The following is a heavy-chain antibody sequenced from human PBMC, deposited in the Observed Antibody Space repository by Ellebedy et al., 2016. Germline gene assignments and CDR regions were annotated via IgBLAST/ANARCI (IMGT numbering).Heavy chain of an antibody. V-gene: IGHV1-18*01. CDR2: ISGYNDNT. Sequence: ASVKVSCKASGYIFTSYGISWVRQAPGQGLEWMGWISGYNDNTNYAQKLQGRVTMTTDTSTSTAYMELTSLISDDTAVYYCARGGPGDYGDYLADYYQHGMDVWGQGTTVTVSS. CDR3: ARGGPGDYGDYLADYYQHGMDV. J-gene: IGHJ6*02. CDR1: GYIFTSYG. D-gene: IGHD4-17*01.